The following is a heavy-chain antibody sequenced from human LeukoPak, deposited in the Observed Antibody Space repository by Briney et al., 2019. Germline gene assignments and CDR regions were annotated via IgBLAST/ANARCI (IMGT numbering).Heavy chain of an antibody. CDR2: INPTGGST. D-gene: IGHD3-10*01. CDR3: ARNYYGSGSYKSYYYYMDV. J-gene: IGHJ6*03. V-gene: IGHV1-46*01. Sequence: GASVKVSCKASGYTFTSYYMHWVRQAPGQGLEWVGIINPTGGSTSYAQKFQGRVTMTRDTSTSTVYMELSSLRSEDTAVYYCARNYYGSGSYKSYYYYMDVWGKGTTVTVSS. CDR1: GYTFTSYY.